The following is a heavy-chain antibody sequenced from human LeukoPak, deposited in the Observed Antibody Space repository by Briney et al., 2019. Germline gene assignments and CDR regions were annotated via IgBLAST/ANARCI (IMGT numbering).Heavy chain of an antibody. Sequence: PGGSLRLSCAASGFTFSSYGMSWVRQAPGKGLEWVSSISGGGGNTYYADSVKGRFTISRDNSKNTLYLQMNSLRAEDTAVYYCARGGGSGRWGSAFDMWGQGTMVTVSS. D-gene: IGHD6-19*01. CDR1: GFTFSSYG. V-gene: IGHV3-23*01. J-gene: IGHJ3*02. CDR3: ARGGGSGRWGSAFDM. CDR2: ISGGGGNT.